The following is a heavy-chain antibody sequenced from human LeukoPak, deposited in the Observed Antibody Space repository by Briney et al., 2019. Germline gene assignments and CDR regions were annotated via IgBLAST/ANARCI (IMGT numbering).Heavy chain of an antibody. D-gene: IGHD3-22*01. CDR1: GFTFSSYG. V-gene: IGHV3-30*02. Sequence: GRSLRLSCAAPGFTFSSYGMHWVRQAPGKGLEWVAFIRYDGSNKYYTDSVKGRFTISRDNPKNTLYLQMNSLRAEDSAVYYCANHPEDYYDSSGASWGQGTLVTVSS. J-gene: IGHJ5*02. CDR3: ANHPEDYYDSSGAS. CDR2: IRYDGSNK.